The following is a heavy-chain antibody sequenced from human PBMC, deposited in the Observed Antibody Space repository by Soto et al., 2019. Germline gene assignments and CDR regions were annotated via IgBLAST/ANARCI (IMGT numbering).Heavy chain of an antibody. CDR3: AGGDNWNSHYYYYGMDV. D-gene: IGHD1-7*01. CDR1: GYSISSGYY. V-gene: IGHV4-38-2*01. J-gene: IGHJ6*02. Sequence: SETLSLTCAVSGYSISSGYYRGWIRQPPGKGLEWIGSIYHSGSTYYNPSLKSRVTISVDTSRNQFSLKLSSVTAADTAVYYCAGGDNWNSHYYYYGMDVWGQGTTVTVSS. CDR2: IYHSGST.